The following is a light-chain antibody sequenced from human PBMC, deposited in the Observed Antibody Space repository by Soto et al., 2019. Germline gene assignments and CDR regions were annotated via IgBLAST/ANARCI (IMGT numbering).Light chain of an antibody. Sequence: EIVLTQSPATLSSSPGERATLSCRASQTVSNKLAWYQHKPGQAPRLLIYDASNRATGIPARFSGSGSGTDFTLTISSLEPEDFAVYYCQQRSNPITFGQGTRLEIK. V-gene: IGKV3-11*01. CDR2: DAS. J-gene: IGKJ5*01. CDR3: QQRSNPIT. CDR1: QTVSNK.